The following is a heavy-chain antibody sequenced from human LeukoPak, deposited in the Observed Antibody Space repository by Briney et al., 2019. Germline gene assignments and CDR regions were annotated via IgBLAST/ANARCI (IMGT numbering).Heavy chain of an antibody. CDR1: RYTFTGYY. J-gene: IGHJ4*02. CDR2: INPNSGGT. Sequence: ASVKVSCKASRYTFTGYYMHWVRQAPGQGLEWMGWINPNSGGTNYAQKFQGRVTMTRDTSISTAYMELSRLRSDDTAVYYCARDHTAAAGRGFDYWGQGTLVTVSS. CDR3: ARDHTAAAGRGFDY. D-gene: IGHD6-13*01. V-gene: IGHV1-2*02.